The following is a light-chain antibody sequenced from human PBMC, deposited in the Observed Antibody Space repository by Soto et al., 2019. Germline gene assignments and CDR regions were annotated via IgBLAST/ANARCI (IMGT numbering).Light chain of an antibody. CDR3: NSSPTLSNRV. CDR1: STDIGAYNY. Sequence: QSVLTQPASVSGSPGQSITISCTGTSTDIGAYNYVSWYQQHPGKAPKLLIYEVTNRPSGVSNRFSGSKSGNTASLTISGLQAEDEANYYCNSSPTLSNRVLGTGTKDTV. CDR2: EVT. V-gene: IGLV2-14*01. J-gene: IGLJ1*01.